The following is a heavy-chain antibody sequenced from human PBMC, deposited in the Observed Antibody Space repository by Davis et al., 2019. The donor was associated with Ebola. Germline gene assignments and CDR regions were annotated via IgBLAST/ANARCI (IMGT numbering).Heavy chain of an antibody. CDR2: IHYGGST. CDR1: GGSMTTYF. J-gene: IGHJ6*02. Sequence: MPSETLSLTCTVSGGSMTTYFWSWIRQPPGKGLEWIGYIHYGGSTRYNPSLKSRVTISADTSDNQFFLNLTSVTAADTAVYYCARVGRHCDGGTCFSRGMDVWGQGSTVTVSS. V-gene: IGHV4-59*01. D-gene: IGHD2-15*01. CDR3: ARVGRHCDGGTCFSRGMDV.